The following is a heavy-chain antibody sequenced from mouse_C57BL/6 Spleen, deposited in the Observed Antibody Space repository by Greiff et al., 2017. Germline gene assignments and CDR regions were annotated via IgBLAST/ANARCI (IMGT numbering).Heavy chain of an antibody. CDR3: ARESYYYGSGYRYFEV. J-gene: IGHJ1*03. CDR1: GYTFTSYW. D-gene: IGHD1-1*01. V-gene: IGHV1-55*01. Sequence: QVQLQQPGAELVKPGASVTMSCKASGYTFTSYWITWVKQRPGQGLVWIGDIYPGSGSTNYNEKFKSKATLTVDTSSSTAYMQLSSLTSEDSAVYYCARESYYYGSGYRYFEVWGTGTTVTVSS. CDR2: IYPGSGST.